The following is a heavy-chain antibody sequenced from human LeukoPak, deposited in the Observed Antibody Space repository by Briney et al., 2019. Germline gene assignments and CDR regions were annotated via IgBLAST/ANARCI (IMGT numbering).Heavy chain of an antibody. Sequence: GGSLRLSCAVSGFTFSDAYMDWVRQAPGKGLQWVGRIRNKPHSYTTDYAASVKGRFTISRDDLKNSFFLQMNSLKTEDTAVYYCTRVRHGDYFDPWGLGTLVTVSS. CDR3: TRVRHGDYFDP. D-gene: IGHD4-17*01. J-gene: IGHJ4*02. V-gene: IGHV3-72*01. CDR1: GFTFSDAY. CDR2: IRNKPHSYTT.